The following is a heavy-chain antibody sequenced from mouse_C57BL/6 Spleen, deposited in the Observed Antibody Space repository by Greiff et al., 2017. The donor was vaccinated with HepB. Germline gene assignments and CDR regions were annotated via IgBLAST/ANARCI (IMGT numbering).Heavy chain of an antibody. D-gene: IGHD1-1*01. V-gene: IGHV5-12*01. CDR1: GFTFSDYY. CDR2: ISNGGGST. CDR3: ARHCYGSSYGYFDV. Sequence: EVQLVESGGGLVQPGGSLKLSCAASGFTFSDYYMYWVRQTPEKRLEWVAYISNGGGSTYYPDTVKGPFTISRDNAKNTLYLQMSRLKSEDTAMYYCARHCYGSSYGYFDVWGTGTTVTVSS. J-gene: IGHJ1*03.